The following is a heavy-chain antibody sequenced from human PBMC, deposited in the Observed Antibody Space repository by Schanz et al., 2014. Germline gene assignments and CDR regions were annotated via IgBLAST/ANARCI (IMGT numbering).Heavy chain of an antibody. CDR2: LSANGDST. Sequence: EVQLLESGGGLVQPGGSLRLSCAASGFTFSAYAMTWVRQIPGKGLEWVSGLSANGDSTFYSSSVKSRFTISRDNSRNTLYLQMNSLRAEDTAVYYCARDGYSVVVISPTESFDIWGQGTMVTVSP. D-gene: IGHD2-21*01. J-gene: IGHJ3*02. V-gene: IGHV3-23*01. CDR3: ARDGYSVVVISPTESFDI. CDR1: GFTFSAYA.